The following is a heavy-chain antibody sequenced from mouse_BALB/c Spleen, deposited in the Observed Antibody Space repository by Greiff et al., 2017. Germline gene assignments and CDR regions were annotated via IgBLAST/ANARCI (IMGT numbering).Heavy chain of an antibody. CDR2: INPGSGGT. CDR1: GYAFTNYL. V-gene: IGHV1-54*01. CDR3: ARSEDYRYEAWFAY. Sequence: VKLQQSGAELVRPGTSVKVSCKASGYAFTNYLIEWVKQRPGQGLEWIGVINPGSGGTNYNEKFKGKATLTADKSSSTADMQLSSLTSDDSAVYFCARSEDYRYEAWFAYWGQGTLVTVSA. D-gene: IGHD2-14*01. J-gene: IGHJ3*01.